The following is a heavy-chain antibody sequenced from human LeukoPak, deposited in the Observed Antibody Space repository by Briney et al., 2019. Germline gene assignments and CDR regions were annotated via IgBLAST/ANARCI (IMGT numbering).Heavy chain of an antibody. CDR3: VKDILGRPYDAFDI. CDR1: GFPFDEYA. J-gene: IGHJ3*02. V-gene: IGHV3-9*01. D-gene: IGHD1-26*01. CDR2: ITWNSGII. Sequence: GGSLRLSCAASGFPFDEYAMHWIRHAPGKGLEWVSGITWNSGIIAYADSVKGRFTISRDNAKHSLFLQMNSLRPEDTALYYCVKDILGRPYDAFDIWGQGTMVIVSS.